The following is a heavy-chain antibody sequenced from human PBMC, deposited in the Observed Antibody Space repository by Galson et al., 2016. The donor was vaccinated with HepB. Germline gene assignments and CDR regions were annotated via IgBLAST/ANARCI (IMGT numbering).Heavy chain of an antibody. CDR1: GYTFTSYG. Sequence: SVKVSCKASGYTFTSYGISWVRQAPGQGLEWMGWISAYNDNTDYAQKFQGRVTMTTDTSTSTAYMELRSLRSDDTAVYYVARSGSLDTTLLTEVMLAFWGQGTLVTVSS. J-gene: IGHJ4*02. CDR2: ISAYNDNT. V-gene: IGHV1-18*01. CDR3: ARSGSLDTTLLTEVMLAF. D-gene: IGHD5-18*01.